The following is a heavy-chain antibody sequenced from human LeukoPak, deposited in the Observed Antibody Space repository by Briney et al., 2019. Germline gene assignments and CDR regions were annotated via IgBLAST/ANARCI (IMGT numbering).Heavy chain of an antibody. CDR1: GFTFSSYG. J-gene: IGHJ4*02. CDR3: ARARDHYDYVWGSYRYSYFDH. Sequence: GRSLRLSCAASGFTFSSYGMHWVRQAPGKGLEWVAVIWYDGSNKYYADSVKGRFTISGDNSKNTLYLQMNSLRAEDTAVYYCARARDHYDYVWGSYRYSYFDHWGQGTLVTVSS. V-gene: IGHV3-33*08. D-gene: IGHD3-16*02. CDR2: IWYDGSNK.